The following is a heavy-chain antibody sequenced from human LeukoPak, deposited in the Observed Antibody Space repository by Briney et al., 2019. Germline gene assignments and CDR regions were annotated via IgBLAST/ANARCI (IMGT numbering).Heavy chain of an antibody. CDR3: ARGRSGWYDY. J-gene: IGHJ4*02. CDR1: GGSISSGSYY. CDR2: IYTSGST. V-gene: IGHV4-61*02. D-gene: IGHD6-19*01. Sequence: SQTLSLTCTVSGGSISSGSYYWSWIRQPAGKGLEWIGRIYTSGSTNYNPSLKSRVTISVDTSKNQFSLKLSSVTAADTAVYYCARGRSGWYDYWGQGTLVTVSS.